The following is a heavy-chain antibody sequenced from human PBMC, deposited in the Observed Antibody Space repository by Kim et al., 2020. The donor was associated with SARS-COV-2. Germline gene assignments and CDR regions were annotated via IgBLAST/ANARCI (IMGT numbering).Heavy chain of an antibody. CDR2: IYYSGST. CDR1: GGSISSGGYY. CDR3: ARVSPHGLWFGY. V-gene: IGHV4-31*03. J-gene: IGHJ4*02. Sequence: SETLSLTCTVSGGSISSGGYYWSWIRQHPGKGLEWIGYIYYSGSTYYNPSLKSRVTISVDTSKNQFSLKLSSVTAADTAVYYCARVSPHGLWFGYWGQGTLVTVSS. D-gene: IGHD3-10*01.